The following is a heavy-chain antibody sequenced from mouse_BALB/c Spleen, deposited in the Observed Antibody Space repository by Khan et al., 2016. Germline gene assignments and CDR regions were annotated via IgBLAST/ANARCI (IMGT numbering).Heavy chain of an antibody. J-gene: IGHJ3*01. CDR2: IHYSGST. CDR1: GNSITSDYS. CDR3: ARDYYGGAPWFAY. Sequence: EVQLQESGPDLVKPSQSLSLTCTATGNSITSDYSWHWIRQFPGNKLEWMGYIHYSGSTNYNPSLKSRISITRDTSKNHFFLQLNSVTTEDTATYYCARDYYGGAPWFAYWGQGTLVTVSA. D-gene: IGHD1-1*01. V-gene: IGHV3-1*02.